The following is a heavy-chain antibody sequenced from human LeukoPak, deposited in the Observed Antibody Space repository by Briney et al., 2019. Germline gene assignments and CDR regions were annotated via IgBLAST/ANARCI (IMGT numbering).Heavy chain of an antibody. V-gene: IGHV1-69*02. CDR2: IIPILGIA. J-gene: IGHJ4*02. CDR1: GGTFSSYT. CDR3: ARGATMTTVMNFDY. D-gene: IGHD4-11*01. Sequence: GSSVKVSCKVSGGTFSSYTISWVRQAPGQGLEWMGRIIPILGIANYAQKFQGRVTITADKSTSTAYMELSSLRSEDTAVYYCARGATMTTVMNFDYWGQGTLVTVSS.